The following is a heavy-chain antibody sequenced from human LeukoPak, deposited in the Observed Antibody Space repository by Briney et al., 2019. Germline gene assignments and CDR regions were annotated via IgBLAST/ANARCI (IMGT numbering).Heavy chain of an antibody. Sequence: GGSLRLSCAASGFTFGNAWMSWVRQAPGKGLEWVGRIKSKTDGGTTDYAAPVKGRFTISRDDSKNTLYLQMNSLKTEDTAVYYCTTGVDIVATRLYYYYGMDVWGQGTTVTVSS. CDR3: TTGVDIVATRLYYYYGMDV. CDR1: GFTFGNAW. V-gene: IGHV3-15*01. D-gene: IGHD5-12*01. CDR2: IKSKTDGGTT. J-gene: IGHJ6*02.